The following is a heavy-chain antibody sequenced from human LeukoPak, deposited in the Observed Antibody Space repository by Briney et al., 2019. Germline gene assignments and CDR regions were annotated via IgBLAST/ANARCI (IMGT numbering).Heavy chain of an antibody. D-gene: IGHD2-8*02. Sequence: SETLSLTCTVSGGSINNYYWSWIRQPAGKGLEWIGRVYTSGSTNYNPSLKSRVTMSVDTSKDQFPLKMSSVTAADTAVYYCARVAVLGFGYAFDIWGQGTMVTVSS. CDR3: ARVAVLGFGYAFDI. CDR2: VYTSGST. V-gene: IGHV4-4*07. CDR1: GGSINNYY. J-gene: IGHJ3*02.